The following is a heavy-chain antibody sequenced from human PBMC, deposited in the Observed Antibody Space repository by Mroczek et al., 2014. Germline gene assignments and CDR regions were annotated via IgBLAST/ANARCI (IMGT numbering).Heavy chain of an antibody. CDR2: INHSGST. CDR1: GGSFSGYY. V-gene: IGHV4-34*01. Sequence: QVQLQESGAGLLKPSETLSLTCAVYGGSFSGYYWSWIRQPPGKGLEWIGEINHSGSTNYNPSLKSRVTISVDTSKNQFSLKLSSVTAADTAVYYCARGIVVVPVNDWFDPWGQGTLVTVSS. D-gene: IGHD2-2*01. CDR3: ARGIVVVPVNDWFDP. J-gene: IGHJ5*02.